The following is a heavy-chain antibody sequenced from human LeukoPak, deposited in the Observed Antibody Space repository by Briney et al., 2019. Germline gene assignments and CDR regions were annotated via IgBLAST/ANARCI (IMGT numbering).Heavy chain of an antibody. V-gene: IGHV1-69*06. CDR1: GGTFGSYA. D-gene: IGHD4-17*01. J-gene: IGHJ4*02. CDR2: IIPIFGTA. Sequence: SVKVSCKASGGTFGSYAISWVRQAPGQGLEWMGGIIPIFGTANYAQKFQGRVTITADKSTSTAYMELSSLRSEDTAVYYCARSDDYGDSTSFDYWGQGTLVTVSS. CDR3: ARSDDYGDSTSFDY.